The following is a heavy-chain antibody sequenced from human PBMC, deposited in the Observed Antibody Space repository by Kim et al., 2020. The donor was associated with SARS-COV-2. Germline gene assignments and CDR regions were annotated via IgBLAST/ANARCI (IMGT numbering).Heavy chain of an antibody. V-gene: IGHV3-23*01. D-gene: IGHD4-17*01. J-gene: IGHJ4*02. CDR1: GFTFSSYA. CDR3: AKSPGDFGYAFDY. Sequence: GGSLRLSCAASGFTFSSYAMRWVRQAPGKGLDWVSDISASDDRYYADYVKGGFTTSRDNSKNTLYLQMNNLRIEDTAVYYCAKSPGDFGYAFDYYGQGTLVTVSS. CDR2: ISASDDR.